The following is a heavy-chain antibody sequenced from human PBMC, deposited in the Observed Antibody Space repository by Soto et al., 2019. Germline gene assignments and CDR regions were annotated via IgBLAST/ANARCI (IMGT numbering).Heavy chain of an antibody. J-gene: IGHJ4*02. CDR3: ARYRREAVAGYTLDN. Sequence: SETLSLTCAFYGGSFSGYYWSWVRHPPGKGLEWIGYVYNSGSTNYNPPLKSRVTISEDTSKSQFSLKVNSMTAADTAVYYCARYRREAVAGYTLDNWGQGILVTVS. D-gene: IGHD6-13*01. CDR1: GGSFSGYY. CDR2: VYNSGST. V-gene: IGHV4-59*10.